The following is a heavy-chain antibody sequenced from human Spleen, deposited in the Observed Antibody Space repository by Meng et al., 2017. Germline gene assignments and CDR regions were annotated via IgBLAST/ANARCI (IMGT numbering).Heavy chain of an antibody. Sequence: QPQLQESGPGLVKPSETLSPTCSVSGDSISSSDSYWGWIRQSPGKGLEWIGSIGHSGFTYYTPSLKSRVTVSIDTSKSQFSLKLTSVTAADTAVYYCVRSSGWVRTGFDPWGQGTLVTVSS. CDR1: GDSISSSDSY. CDR3: VRSSGWVRTGFDP. D-gene: IGHD6-19*01. V-gene: IGHV4-39*01. CDR2: IGHSGFT. J-gene: IGHJ5*02.